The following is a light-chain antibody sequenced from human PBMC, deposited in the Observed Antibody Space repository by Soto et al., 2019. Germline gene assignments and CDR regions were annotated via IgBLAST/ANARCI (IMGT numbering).Light chain of an antibody. J-gene: IGLJ2*01. CDR3: SSYTSTTTGVL. Sequence: QSVLTQPASVSGSPGQSITISCTGSTPDIGTYNYVSWYQQRPDTAPKLIIYEVSNRPSGISSHFSGSKSGNTASLTISGLKAEDEADYYCSSYTSTTTGVLFGGGTKVTVL. V-gene: IGLV2-14*01. CDR1: TPDIGTYNY. CDR2: EVS.